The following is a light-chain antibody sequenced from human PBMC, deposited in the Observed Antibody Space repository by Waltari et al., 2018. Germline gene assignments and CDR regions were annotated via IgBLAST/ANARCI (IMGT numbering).Light chain of an antibody. J-gene: IGLJ2*01. CDR1: TSNIGNNY. CDR3: GTWDSSLSVVL. CDR2: DNH. V-gene: IGLV1-51*01. Sequence: QSVLTQPPSVSAAPGQKVTISCSASTSNIGNNYLSWYQQPPGTAPKLPIDDNHNGPSGIPDRFSGSNSGPSATLGITGLQTGDEADYYCGTWDSSLSVVLFGGGTKVTVL.